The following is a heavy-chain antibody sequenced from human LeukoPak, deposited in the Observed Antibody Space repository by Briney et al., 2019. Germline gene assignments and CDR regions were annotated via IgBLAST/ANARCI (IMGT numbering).Heavy chain of an antibody. CDR3: AKVSNYGGYTPSDAFDI. CDR1: GSTFSSYG. J-gene: IGHJ3*02. D-gene: IGHD4-23*01. Sequence: GRSLRLSCAASGSTFSSYGMHWVRQAPGKGLEWVAVISYDGSNKYYADSVKGRFTISRDNSKNTLYLQMNSLRAEDTAVYYCAKVSNYGGYTPSDAFDIWGQGTMVTVSS. V-gene: IGHV3-30*18. CDR2: ISYDGSNK.